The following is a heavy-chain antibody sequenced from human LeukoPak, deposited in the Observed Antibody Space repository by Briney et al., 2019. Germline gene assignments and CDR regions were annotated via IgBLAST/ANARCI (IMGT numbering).Heavy chain of an antibody. D-gene: IGHD3-3*01. CDR3: ARGTGVANYFDY. CDR1: GFTFSSYW. Sequence: GGSLRLSCAASGFTFSSYWMHWVRQAPGKGLVWVSRINTDGSSTSYADSVKGRFTISRDNAKNTLYLQMNSLRAEDTAVYYCARGTGVANYFDYWGQGTLVTVSS. J-gene: IGHJ4*02. CDR2: INTDGSST. V-gene: IGHV3-74*01.